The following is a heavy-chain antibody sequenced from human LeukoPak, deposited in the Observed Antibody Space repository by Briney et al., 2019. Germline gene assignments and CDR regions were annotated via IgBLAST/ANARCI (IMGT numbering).Heavy chain of an antibody. V-gene: IGHV3-48*01. Sequence: PGGSLRLSCAASGFTFSTYSMNWVRQAPGKGLEWVSYISSSSSTIYYADSVKGRFTISRDNAKNSLYLQMNSLRAEDTAVYYCARGSTYYDSSGQVPFDYWGQGNLVTVSS. CDR2: ISSSSSTI. CDR1: GFTFSTYS. J-gene: IGHJ4*02. CDR3: ARGSTYYDSSGQVPFDY. D-gene: IGHD3-22*01.